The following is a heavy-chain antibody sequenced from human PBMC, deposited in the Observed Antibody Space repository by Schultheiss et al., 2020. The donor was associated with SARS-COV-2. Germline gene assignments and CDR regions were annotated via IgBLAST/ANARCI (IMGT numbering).Heavy chain of an antibody. D-gene: IGHD6-19*01. CDR2: ISYDGSNK. J-gene: IGHJ4*02. CDR3: ARGTQWLYDY. V-gene: IGHV3-33*05. Sequence: GESLKISCAASGFSFSSYGMHWVRQAPGKGLEWVAVISYDGSNKYYADSVKGRFTISRDNSKNTLYLQMNSLRAEDTAVYYCARGTQWLYDYWGQGTLVTVSS. CDR1: GFSFSSYG.